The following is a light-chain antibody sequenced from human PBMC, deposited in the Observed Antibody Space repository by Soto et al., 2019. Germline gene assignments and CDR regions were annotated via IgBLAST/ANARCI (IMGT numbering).Light chain of an antibody. CDR3: QQYGSSGT. J-gene: IGKJ1*01. CDR2: GAS. Sequence: EIVLTQSPDTLSLSPGERATLSCRAGQSVSSNYLAWYQQKPGQAPRLLIYGASNRATGIPDRFSGSGSGTDFTLTISRLEPEDFAVYYCQQYGSSGTFGQGTKVDI. V-gene: IGKV3-20*01. CDR1: QSVSSNY.